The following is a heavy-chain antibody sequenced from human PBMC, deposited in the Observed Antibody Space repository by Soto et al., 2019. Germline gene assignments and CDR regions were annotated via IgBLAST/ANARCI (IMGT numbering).Heavy chain of an antibody. CDR3: ARDHAYSAYWAFDY. J-gene: IGHJ4*02. Sequence: PSETLSLTCTVSGGSISSGGYYWSWIRQHPGKGLEWIGYIYYSGSTYYNPSLKSRVTISVDTSKNQFSLKLSSVTAADTAVYYCARDHAYSAYWAFDYWGQGALVTVSS. V-gene: IGHV4-31*03. D-gene: IGHD3-16*01. CDR1: GGSISSGGYY. CDR2: IYYSGST.